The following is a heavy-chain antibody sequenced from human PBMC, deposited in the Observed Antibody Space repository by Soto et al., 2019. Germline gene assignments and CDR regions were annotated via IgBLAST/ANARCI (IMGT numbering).Heavy chain of an antibody. CDR2: IYYSGST. CDR1: GGSVSSGSYY. Sequence: SETLSLTCTVSGGSVSSGSYYWSWIRQPPGKGLEWIGYIYYSGSTNYNPSLKSRVTISVDTSKNQFSLKLSSVTAADTAVYYCARDNGSGSSPYYGMDVWGQGTTVTVSS. D-gene: IGHD3-10*01. V-gene: IGHV4-61*01. CDR3: ARDNGSGSSPYYGMDV. J-gene: IGHJ6*02.